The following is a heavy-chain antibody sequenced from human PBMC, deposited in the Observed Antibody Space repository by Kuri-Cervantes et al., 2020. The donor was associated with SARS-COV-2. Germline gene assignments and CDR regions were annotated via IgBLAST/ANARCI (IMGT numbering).Heavy chain of an antibody. CDR1: GGTFNNYA. D-gene: IGHD5-18*01. CDR3: AREVGIQLWSSGNAFDI. Sequence: SVKVSCKASGGTFNNYAISWVRQAPGQGLEWMGRIIPILGIANYAQKFQGRVTITADKSTSTAYMKLSGLRSEDTAVYYCAREVGIQLWSSGNAFDIWGQGTMVTVSS. V-gene: IGHV1-69*04. CDR2: IIPILGIA. J-gene: IGHJ3*02.